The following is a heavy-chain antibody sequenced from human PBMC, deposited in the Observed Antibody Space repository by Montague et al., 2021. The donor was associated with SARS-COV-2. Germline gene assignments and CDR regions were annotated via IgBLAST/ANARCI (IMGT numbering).Heavy chain of an antibody. V-gene: IGHV4-34*01. J-gene: IGHJ4*02. Sequence: SETVSLTCAVDGGSFSDYHWTWIRQSPGGGLEWIGQINYGGGTKYNPSLKSRVTISIDTSKNQFSLQLTSVTAADTAVYYCARGAPGYWGQGTLVTVSS. D-gene: IGHD1-1*01. CDR3: ARGAPGY. CDR2: INYGGGT. CDR1: GGSFSDYH.